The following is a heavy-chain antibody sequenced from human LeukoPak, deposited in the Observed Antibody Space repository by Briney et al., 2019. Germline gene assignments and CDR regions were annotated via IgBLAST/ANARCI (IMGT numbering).Heavy chain of an antibody. V-gene: IGHV3-30*02. Sequence: GGSLRLSCAASGFTFSSYGMHWVRQAPGKGLEWVAFIRYDGSSKYYADSVKGRFTISRDNSKNTLYLQMNSLRAEDTAVYYCARESRQWLVLGGVDYWGQGTLVTVSS. CDR1: GFTFSSYG. D-gene: IGHD6-19*01. CDR3: ARESRQWLVLGGVDY. J-gene: IGHJ4*02. CDR2: IRYDGSSK.